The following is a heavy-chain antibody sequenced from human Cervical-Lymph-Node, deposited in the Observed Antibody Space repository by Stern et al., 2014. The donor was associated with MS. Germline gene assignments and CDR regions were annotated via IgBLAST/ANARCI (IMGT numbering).Heavy chain of an antibody. Sequence: QVQLVQSGAEVKKPGASMKVSCKASGYSFSDFYIHWVRQAPGQGLEWMGRINPKSGVTKYAQKFRGRVTMTRDTSISTAYMELSRLKSDDTAVYYCTRGDLVIVSVVLGRFDPWGQGTLATVAS. CDR1: GYSFSDFY. D-gene: IGHD2/OR15-2a*01. CDR2: INPKSGVT. J-gene: IGHJ5*02. V-gene: IGHV1-2*06. CDR3: TRGDLVIVSVVLGRFDP.